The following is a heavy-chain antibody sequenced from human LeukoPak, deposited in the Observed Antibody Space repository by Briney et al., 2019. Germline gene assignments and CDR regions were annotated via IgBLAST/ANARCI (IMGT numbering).Heavy chain of an antibody. V-gene: IGHV4-39*01. CDR2: IYYSGST. CDR3: ARRSMARDYFDY. CDR1: GGSISSSSYY. Sequence: PSGTLSLTCTVSGGSISSSSYYWGWIRQPPGKGLEWIGSIYYSGSTYYNPSLKSRVTISVDTSKNQFSLKLSSVTAADTAVYYCARRSMARDYFDYWGQGTLVTVSS. D-gene: IGHD2-2*01. J-gene: IGHJ4*02.